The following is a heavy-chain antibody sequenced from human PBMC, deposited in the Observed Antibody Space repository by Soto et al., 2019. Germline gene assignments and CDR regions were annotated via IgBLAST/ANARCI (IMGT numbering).Heavy chain of an antibody. V-gene: IGHV1-46*03. CDR3: TRAPSYGAFDI. Sequence: GASVKVSCKASGYTFTSYYIHWVRQAPGQGLEWMRIINPSGGSTTYAQKFQGRVTMTRDTSTSTVYMELSSLRSEDTAVYYCTRAPSYGAFDIWGQGTMVTVSS. J-gene: IGHJ3*02. D-gene: IGHD4-17*01. CDR2: INPSGGST. CDR1: GYTFTSYY.